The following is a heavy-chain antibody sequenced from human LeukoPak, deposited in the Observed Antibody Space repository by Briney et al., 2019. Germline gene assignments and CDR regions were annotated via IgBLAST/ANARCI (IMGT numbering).Heavy chain of an antibody. CDR3: ARLTPYSGSPLGDY. CDR1: GGSISSGGYS. J-gene: IGHJ4*02. V-gene: IGHV4-30-2*03. CDR2: IYHSGST. D-gene: IGHD1-26*01. Sequence: PSQTLSLTCAVSGGSISSGGYSWSWIRQPPGKGLEWIGYIYHSGSTYYNPSLKSRVTISVDTSKNQFSLNLSSVTAADTAMYYCARLTPYSGSPLGDYWGQGTLVTVSS.